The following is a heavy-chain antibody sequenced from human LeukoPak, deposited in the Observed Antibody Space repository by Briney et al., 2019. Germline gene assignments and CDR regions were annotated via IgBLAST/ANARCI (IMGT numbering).Heavy chain of an antibody. CDR3: ARDVYGDYVDY. V-gene: IGHV3-74*01. CDR1: GFTFSSYW. Sequence: TGGSLRLSCAASGFTFSSYWMHWVRQAPGEGLVWVSRINSVGSSTSYADSVKGRFTISRDNAKNTLYLQMNSLRAEDTAVYYCARDVYGDYVDYWGQGTLVTVSS. D-gene: IGHD4-17*01. J-gene: IGHJ4*02. CDR2: INSVGSST.